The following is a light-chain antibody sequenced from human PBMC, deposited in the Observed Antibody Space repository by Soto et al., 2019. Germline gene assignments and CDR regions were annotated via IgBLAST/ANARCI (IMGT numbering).Light chain of an antibody. CDR1: NSNIGSNT. J-gene: IGLJ1*01. V-gene: IGLV1-44*01. Sequence: QSVLTQPPSAAGTPGHRVTISCSGSNSNIGSNTVTWYQQLPGTAPILLIYSNNQRSSGVPDRFSGSRSGTSGSLAISGLQSEDEADYYCAKWDDRLNGYVFGSGTTVTVL. CDR2: SNN. CDR3: AKWDDRLNGYV.